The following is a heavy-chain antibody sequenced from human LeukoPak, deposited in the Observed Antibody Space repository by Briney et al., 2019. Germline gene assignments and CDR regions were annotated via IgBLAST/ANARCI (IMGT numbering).Heavy chain of an antibody. CDR1: GFAFSSYA. CDR3: AKTPGIAAAGTDYFDY. D-gene: IGHD6-13*01. J-gene: IGHJ4*02. CDR2: ISGSGGST. Sequence: GGSLRLSCAASGFAFSSYAMSWVRQAPGKGLEWVSAISGSGGSTYYADSVKGRFTISRDNSKNTLYLQMNSLRAEDTAVYYCAKTPGIAAAGTDYFDYWGQGTLVTVSS. V-gene: IGHV3-23*01.